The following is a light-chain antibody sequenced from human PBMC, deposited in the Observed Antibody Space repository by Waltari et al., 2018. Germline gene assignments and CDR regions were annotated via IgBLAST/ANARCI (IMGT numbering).Light chain of an antibody. J-gene: IGKJ1*01. Sequence: DIQMTQSPSSLSASVGDRVTVSCRASRSISNYLNWYQQKPGTAPKLLIYGASRLQSGVPPRFSGSGSGTDFTLTISSLQPEDFATYFCQQSFSTPPAFGQGTTVEIK. CDR1: RSISNY. CDR3: QQSFSTPPA. CDR2: GAS. V-gene: IGKV1-39*01.